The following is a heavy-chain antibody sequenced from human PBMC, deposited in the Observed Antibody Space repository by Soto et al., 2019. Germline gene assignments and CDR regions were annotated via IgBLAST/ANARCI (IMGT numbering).Heavy chain of an antibody. CDR3: ARASDCSGGSCYPIYYYYYGMDV. CDR1: GGTFSSYA. J-gene: IGHJ6*02. V-gene: IGHV1-69*01. D-gene: IGHD2-15*01. Sequence: QVQLVQSGAEVKKPGSSVKVSCKASGGTFSSYAISWMRQAPGQGLEWMGGIIPIFGTANYAQKFQGRVTITADESTSTAYMELSSLRSEDTAVYYCARASDCSGGSCYPIYYYYYGMDVWGQGTTVTVSS. CDR2: IIPIFGTA.